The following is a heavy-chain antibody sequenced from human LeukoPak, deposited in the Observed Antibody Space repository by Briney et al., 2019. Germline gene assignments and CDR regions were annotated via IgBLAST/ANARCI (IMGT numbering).Heavy chain of an antibody. CDR3: ARNGGYYFFDYYMDV. Sequence: SETLSLTCTVSGGSISSYYWSWIRQPAGKGLEWIGRIYTSGSTNYNPSLKSRVTMSVDTFKNQFSLKLSSVTAADTAVYYCARNGGYYFFDYYMDVWGKGTTVTISS. J-gene: IGHJ6*03. CDR2: IYTSGST. V-gene: IGHV4-4*07. D-gene: IGHD3-22*01. CDR1: GGSISSYY.